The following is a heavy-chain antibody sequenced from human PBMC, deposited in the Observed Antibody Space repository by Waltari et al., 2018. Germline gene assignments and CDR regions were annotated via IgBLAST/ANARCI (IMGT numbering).Heavy chain of an antibody. V-gene: IGHV3-9*01. CDR2: ISWNSGSI. CDR3: AKDTRGGSGTAPDFTF. CDR1: GFTFDDYA. D-gene: IGHD3-10*01. Sequence: EVQLVESGGGLVQPGRFLRLSCADSGFTFDDYAMHWVRQAPGKGLEWVSGISWNSGSIGYADSVKGRFTISRDNAKNSLYLQMNSLRAEDTALYYCAKDTRGGSGTAPDFTFRGQGTLVTVSS. J-gene: IGHJ4*02.